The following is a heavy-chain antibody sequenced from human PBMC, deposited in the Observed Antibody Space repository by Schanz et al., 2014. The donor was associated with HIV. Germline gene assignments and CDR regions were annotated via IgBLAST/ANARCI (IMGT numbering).Heavy chain of an antibody. D-gene: IGHD2-15*01. J-gene: IGHJ6*02. V-gene: IGHV3-48*02. CDR1: GFIFSDYS. Sequence: EVQLAESGGRLEQPGGSLRLSCAASGFIFSDYSMNWVRQAPGKGLEWVAHMIWNNGIYYADSVKGRFTISRDNAKNSLSLQMNSRREDDTAVYYCTTDGGCSGSACYGYGMDVWGQGTTVTVSS. CDR3: TTDGGCSGSACYGYGMDV. CDR2: MIWNNGI.